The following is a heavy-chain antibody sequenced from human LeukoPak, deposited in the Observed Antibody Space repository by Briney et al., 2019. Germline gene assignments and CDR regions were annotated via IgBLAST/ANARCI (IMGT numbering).Heavy chain of an antibody. V-gene: IGHV4-59*01. CDR1: GGSISSYY. CDR2: IYYTGST. CDR3: ARDGISGSYYAEYCQY. D-gene: IGHD1-26*01. J-gene: IGHJ1*01. Sequence: SETLSLTCTVSGGSISSYYWSWIRQPPGKGLEWIGYIYYTGSTNYNPSLKSRVTISVDTSKNQFSLKLSSVTAADMAVYYCARDGISGSYYAEYCQYWGQGTLVTVSS.